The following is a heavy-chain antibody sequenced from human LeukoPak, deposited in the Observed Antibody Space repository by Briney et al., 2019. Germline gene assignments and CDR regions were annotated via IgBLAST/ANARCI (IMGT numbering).Heavy chain of an antibody. Sequence: SETLSLTCTVSGGSISSYYWSWIRQPAGKGLEWIGRMHTSGSTNYNPSLKSRVTMSVDTSKNQFSLKLSSVTAADTAVYYWARGLTYYDFWSGYYPDAFDIWGQGTMVTVSS. D-gene: IGHD3-3*01. J-gene: IGHJ3*02. CDR3: ARGLTYYDFWSGYYPDAFDI. CDR1: GGSISSYY. V-gene: IGHV4-4*07. CDR2: MHTSGST.